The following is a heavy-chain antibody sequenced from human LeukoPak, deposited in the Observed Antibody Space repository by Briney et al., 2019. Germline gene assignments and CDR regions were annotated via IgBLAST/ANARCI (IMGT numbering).Heavy chain of an antibody. V-gene: IGHV3-33*01. CDR3: ARFEWAGAAAGTFDY. CDR2: IWYDGSNK. CDR1: GFTFSNYG. Sequence: GGSLRLSCAGSGFTFSNYGMHWVRQAPGKGLEWVAVIWYDGSNKYYADSVKGRFTISRDNSKNTLYLQMNSLRAEDTAVYYCARFEWAGAAAGTFDYWGQGTLVTVSS. D-gene: IGHD6-13*01. J-gene: IGHJ4*02.